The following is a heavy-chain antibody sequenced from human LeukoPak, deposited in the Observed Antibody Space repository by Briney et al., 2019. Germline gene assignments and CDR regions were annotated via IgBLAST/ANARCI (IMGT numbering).Heavy chain of an antibody. J-gene: IGHJ4*02. Sequence: GGSLRLSCAASGFTVSSNYMSWVRQAPGKGLERVSVIYSGGSTYYADSVKGRFTISRDNSKNTLYLRMNSLRAEDTAVYYCAKDLGDVTKAGIGYFDLWGQGTLVTVSA. D-gene: IGHD3-10*01. CDR2: IYSGGST. CDR1: GFTVSSNY. V-gene: IGHV3-53*01. CDR3: AKDLGDVTKAGIGYFDL.